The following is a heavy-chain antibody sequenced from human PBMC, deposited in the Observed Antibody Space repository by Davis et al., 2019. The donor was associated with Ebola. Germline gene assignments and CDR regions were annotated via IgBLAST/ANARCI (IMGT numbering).Heavy chain of an antibody. CDR2: MYYSGST. V-gene: IGHV4-39*01. CDR3: ARQGWSGYSLRHWLDP. Sequence: MPSETLSLTCTVSGGSIISSSSYWGWIRQPPGKGLEWIASMYYSGSTYYNPSLKSRVTISVDTSKNQFSLKLRSVTAADTAVYYCARQGWSGYSLRHWLDPWGRGTLVTVSS. CDR1: GGSIISSSSY. J-gene: IGHJ5*02. D-gene: IGHD3-3*01.